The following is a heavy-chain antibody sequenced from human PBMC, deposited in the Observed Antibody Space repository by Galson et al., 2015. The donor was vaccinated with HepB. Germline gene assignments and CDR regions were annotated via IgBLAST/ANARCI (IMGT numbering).Heavy chain of an antibody. J-gene: IGHJ4*02. V-gene: IGHV3-30-3*01. Sequence: SLRLSCAASGSTFTSYSMHWVRQAPGKGLDWVAVISYDGNIKYYADSMKGRFTISRDNSKDTLYLQMNSLRTEDTAVYYCCSSRRTGPRGRHLDYWGQGTLVTVPS. D-gene: IGHD2-15*01. CDR1: GSTFTSYS. CDR2: ISYDGNIK. CDR3: CSSRRTGPRGRHLDY.